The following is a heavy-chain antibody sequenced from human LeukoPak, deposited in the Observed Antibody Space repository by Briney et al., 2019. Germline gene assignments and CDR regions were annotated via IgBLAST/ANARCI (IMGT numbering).Heavy chain of an antibody. CDR1: GFTVSSNY. D-gene: IGHD6-6*01. Sequence: PGGSLRLSCAASGFTVSSNYMSWVRQAPGKGLEWVSVIYSGGSTYYADSVKGRFTISRDNSKNTLYLQMNSLRAEDTAVYYCGRGGIAARPFDYGGQGPLVTVSS. V-gene: IGHV3-53*01. CDR3: GRGGIAARPFDY. CDR2: IYSGGST. J-gene: IGHJ4*02.